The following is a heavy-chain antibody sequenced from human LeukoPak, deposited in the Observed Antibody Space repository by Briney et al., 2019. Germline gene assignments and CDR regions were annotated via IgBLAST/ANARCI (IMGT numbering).Heavy chain of an antibody. Sequence: PSQTLSLTCTVSGGSISSTNYYWSWIRQPAGKGLEWIGRIYTSGSTNYNPSLKSRVTMSVDTSKNQFSLKLSSVTAADTAVYYCARDRQDRYYYYYMDVWGKGTTVTVSS. CDR1: GGSISSTNYY. J-gene: IGHJ6*03. CDR3: ARDRQDRYYYYYMDV. V-gene: IGHV4-61*02. CDR2: IYTSGST.